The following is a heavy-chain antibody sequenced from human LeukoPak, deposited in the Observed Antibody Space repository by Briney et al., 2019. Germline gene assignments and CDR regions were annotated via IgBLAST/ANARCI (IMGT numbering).Heavy chain of an antibody. J-gene: IGHJ4*02. CDR1: GFTFSGYW. D-gene: IGHD3-10*01. CDR3: GRALWFGEFQDF. Sequence: GGSLRLSCAASGFTFSGYWMTWVRQAPGKGLEWVANIDQDGSEKNYVDSVKGRLTISRDNAKTSLFLQMNRLRAEDTAVYFCGRALWFGEFQDFWGQGTLVAVSS. CDR2: IDQDGSEK. V-gene: IGHV3-7*01.